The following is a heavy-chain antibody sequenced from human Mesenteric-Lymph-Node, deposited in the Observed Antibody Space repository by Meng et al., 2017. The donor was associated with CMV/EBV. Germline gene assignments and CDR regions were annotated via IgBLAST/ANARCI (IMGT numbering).Heavy chain of an antibody. Sequence: GGSLRLSCAASRFTFSSYAMNWVRQAPGKGLEWVSSISNSGDRRYYADSVKGRFTISRDNSEDTLYLQMNSLRADDTAIYYCAKLSGSYPPDAFDMWGQGTMVTVSS. CDR2: ISNSGDRR. V-gene: IGHV3-23*01. CDR3: AKLSGSYPPDAFDM. CDR1: RFTFSSYA. D-gene: IGHD1-26*01. J-gene: IGHJ3*02.